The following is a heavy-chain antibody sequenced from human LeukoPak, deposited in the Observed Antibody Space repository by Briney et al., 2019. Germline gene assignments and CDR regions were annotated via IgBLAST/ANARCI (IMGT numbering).Heavy chain of an antibody. CDR1: GFTFSSYS. CDR2: ISSSSSYI. J-gene: IGHJ3*02. Sequence: PGGSLRLSCAASGFTFSSYSMNWVRQAPGKGLEWVSSISSSSSYIYYADSVKGRFTISRDNAKNSLYLQMNSLRAEDTAVYYCARDVLSGPSAPLDIWGQGTMVTVSS. D-gene: IGHD2/OR15-2a*01. V-gene: IGHV3-21*01. CDR3: ARDVLSGPSAPLDI.